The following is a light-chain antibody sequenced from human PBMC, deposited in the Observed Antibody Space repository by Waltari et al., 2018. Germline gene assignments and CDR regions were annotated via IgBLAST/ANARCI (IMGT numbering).Light chain of an antibody. CDR1: SSNIRSNT. Sequence: QSVLTQPPSASGTPGQRVTIPCSGSSSNIRSNTVTWYQQLPGTAPKLLTYSNNQRPSGVPDRFSGSKSGTSASLAISGLQSEDEADYYCAAWDDSLNGFWVFGGGTKLTVL. J-gene: IGLJ3*02. V-gene: IGLV1-44*01. CDR2: SNN. CDR3: AAWDDSLNGFWV.